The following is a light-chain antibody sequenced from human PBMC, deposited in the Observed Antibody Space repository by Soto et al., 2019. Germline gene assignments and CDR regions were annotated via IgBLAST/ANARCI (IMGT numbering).Light chain of an antibody. J-gene: IGKJ1*01. CDR2: AAS. Sequence: DIQMTQSPSTLSASVGDRVTITCRASQSTSSSLNWFQHSPGQPPKLLLFAASNLHAGVPPRFSGSGSGTSFSLPIRSLQLEFFATYYCRQSFNFPRTFGPGTKV. V-gene: IGKV1-39*01. CDR3: RQSFNFPRT. CDR1: QSTSSS.